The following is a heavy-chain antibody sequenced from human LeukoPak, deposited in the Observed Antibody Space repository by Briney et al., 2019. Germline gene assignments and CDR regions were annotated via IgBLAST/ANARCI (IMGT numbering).Heavy chain of an antibody. CDR2: ISGSGGST. CDR3: AKYYGGSYVFTVLLHSYYFEY. J-gene: IGHJ4*02. V-gene: IGHV3-23*01. Sequence: GGSLRLSCAASGFTFSSYAMSWVRPAPGKGLEWVSAISGSGGSTYYADSVEGRFTISRDNSKNTLYLQMNSLRAEDTAVYYCAKYYGGSYVFTVLLHSYYFEYWGQGTLVTVSS. CDR1: GFTFSSYA. D-gene: IGHD1-26*01.